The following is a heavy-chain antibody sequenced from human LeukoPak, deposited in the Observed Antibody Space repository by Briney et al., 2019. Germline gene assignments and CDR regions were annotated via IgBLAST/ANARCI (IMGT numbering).Heavy chain of an antibody. Sequence: SETLSLTCSVSGTSITPYSWSWIRQPPARALEWIGYFYTSGNTHQNPSLKSRVTMSIDASKNQFSLRLSSMTAADTAVYYCARHRAEMATITDDTFDMWGQGTMVTVSS. CDR1: GTSITPYS. D-gene: IGHD5-24*01. CDR3: ARHRAEMATITDDTFDM. V-gene: IGHV4-4*09. J-gene: IGHJ3*02. CDR2: FYTSGNT.